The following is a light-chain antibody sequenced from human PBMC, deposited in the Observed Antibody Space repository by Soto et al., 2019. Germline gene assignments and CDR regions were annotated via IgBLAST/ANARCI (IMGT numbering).Light chain of an antibody. V-gene: IGKV1-39*01. CDR3: QQSYSTPLT. Sequence: DIQMTQSPSSLSASVGDRVTITFRASQSISSYLNWYQQKPGKAPKLLIYAASSLQSGVPSRFSGSAARTDFTLTISSLQPEDFATYYCQQSYSTPLTFRGGTKVEIK. J-gene: IGKJ4*01. CDR2: AAS. CDR1: QSISSY.